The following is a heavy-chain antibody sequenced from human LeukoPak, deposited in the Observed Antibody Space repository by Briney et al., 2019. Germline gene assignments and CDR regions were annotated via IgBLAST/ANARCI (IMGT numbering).Heavy chain of an antibody. CDR2: IKSRTDGATT. V-gene: IGHV3-15*07. Sequence: GGSLRLSCAASGFTFSNAWMNWVRQAPGKGLEWVGRIKSRTDGATTDYAAPVKGRFTISRDDSKNTLYLQMNSLKTEDTAVYYCTTRTKTSLLTGYSTDDYWGQGTLVTVSS. D-gene: IGHD3-9*01. CDR1: GFTFSNAW. CDR3: TTRTKTSLLTGYSTDDY. J-gene: IGHJ4*02.